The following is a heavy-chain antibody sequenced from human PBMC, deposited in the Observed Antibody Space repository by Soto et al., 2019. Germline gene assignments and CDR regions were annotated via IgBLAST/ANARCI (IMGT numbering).Heavy chain of an antibody. Sequence: SETLSLTCTVSGGSISSSSYYWGWIRQPPGKGLEWIGSIYYSGSTYYNPSLKSRVTISVDTSKNQFSLKMSSVTAADTAVYYCARTYYDFWSGYYSSWFDTWAQVTLVT. J-gene: IGHJ5*02. CDR2: IYYSGST. CDR1: GGSISSSSYY. D-gene: IGHD3-3*01. V-gene: IGHV4-39*01. CDR3: ARTYYDFWSGYYSSWFDT.